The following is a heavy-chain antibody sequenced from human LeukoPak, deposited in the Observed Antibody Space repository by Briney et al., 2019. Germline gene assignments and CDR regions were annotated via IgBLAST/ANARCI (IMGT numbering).Heavy chain of an antibody. Sequence: ASVKVSCKASGGTFSSYAISWVRQAPGQGLEWMGGVIPIFGTANYAQKFQGRVTMTEDTSTDTAYMELSSLRSEDTAVYYCATFESFPYDRIETPRRAFDIWGQGTMVTVSS. CDR2: VIPIFGTA. D-gene: IGHD3-22*01. CDR3: ATFESFPYDRIETPRRAFDI. CDR1: GGTFSSYA. J-gene: IGHJ3*02. V-gene: IGHV1-69*06.